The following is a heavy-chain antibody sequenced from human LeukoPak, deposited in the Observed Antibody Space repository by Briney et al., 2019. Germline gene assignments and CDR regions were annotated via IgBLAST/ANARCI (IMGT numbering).Heavy chain of an antibody. J-gene: IGHJ4*02. D-gene: IGHD3-22*01. V-gene: IGHV3-9*01. Sequence: GRSLRLSCAASGFTFDDYAMHCVRQAPGEGLECVSGISWNSGSIGYADSVKGRFTISRDNAKNSLYLQMNSLRAEDTALYYCAKDITRSASRGLADYWGQGTLVTVSS. CDR1: GFTFDDYA. CDR2: ISWNSGSI. CDR3: AKDITRSASRGLADY.